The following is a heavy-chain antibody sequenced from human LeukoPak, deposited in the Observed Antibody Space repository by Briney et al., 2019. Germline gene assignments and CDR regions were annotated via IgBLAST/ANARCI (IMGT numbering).Heavy chain of an antibody. CDR2: LYHSGSA. J-gene: IGHJ3*02. Sequence: SETLSLTCDVSDYSIRSGYYWGWIRQPPGKGLEWIGRLYHSGSAYYSPSLKSRVTISLDTSNNGLSLRLSSVTAADTAIYYCARQNIVVVVAATPGAFDIWGQGTLVTVSS. CDR1: DYSIRSGYY. V-gene: IGHV4-38-2*01. D-gene: IGHD2-15*01. CDR3: ARQNIVVVVAATPGAFDI.